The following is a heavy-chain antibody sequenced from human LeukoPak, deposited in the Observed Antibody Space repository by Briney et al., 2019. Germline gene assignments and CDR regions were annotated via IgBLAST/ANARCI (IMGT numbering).Heavy chain of an antibody. CDR3: AKDSYYDSSGYYPPSYFDY. CDR2: ISGSGGST. V-gene: IGHV3-23*01. J-gene: IGHJ4*02. CDR1: GFTFSSYA. Sequence: PGGSLRLSCAASGFTFSSYAMSWVRQAPGKGLEWVSGISGSGGSTYYADSVKGPFTISRDNSKNTLYLQMNSLRAEDTAVYYCAKDSYYDSSGYYPPSYFDYWGQGTLVTVSS. D-gene: IGHD3-22*01.